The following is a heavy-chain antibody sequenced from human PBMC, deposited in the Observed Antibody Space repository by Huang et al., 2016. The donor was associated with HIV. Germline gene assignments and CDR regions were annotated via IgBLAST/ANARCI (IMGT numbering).Heavy chain of an antibody. CDR2: IRYDGSNK. CDR1: GFTFSGYG. CDR3: AKGSMANAFDI. V-gene: IGHV3-30*02. D-gene: IGHD3-10*01. Sequence: QVQLVESGGGVVQPGGSLRLSCAASGFTFSGYGMHWVRQAPGKGLEGVAFIRYDGSNKYYADSVRGRFTISRDNSKNTLYRQMNSLRAEDTAVYYCAKGSMANAFDIWGQGTMVTVSS. J-gene: IGHJ3*02.